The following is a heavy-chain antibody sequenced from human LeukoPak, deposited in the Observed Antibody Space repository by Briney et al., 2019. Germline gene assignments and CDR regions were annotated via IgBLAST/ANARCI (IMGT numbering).Heavy chain of an antibody. CDR1: GGTFTSYA. CDR3: AREGDIVVVPAAIPNWFDP. CDR2: IIPIFGIA. V-gene: IGHV1-69*04. Sequence: ASVKVSCKASGGTFTSYAISWVRQAPGQGVEGMGRIIPIFGIANYAQKFQGRVTITADKSTSTAYMELSSLRSEDTAVYYCAREGDIVVVPAAIPNWFDPWGQGTLVTVSS. J-gene: IGHJ5*02. D-gene: IGHD2-2*02.